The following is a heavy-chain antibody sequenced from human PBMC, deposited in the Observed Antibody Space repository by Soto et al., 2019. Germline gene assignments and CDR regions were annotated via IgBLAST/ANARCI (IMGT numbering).Heavy chain of an antibody. Sequence: QVQLQQWGAGLLKPSETLSLTCAVYGGSFSGHSWTRIRQSPGKGLEWIGDINHSGRVNYSPSLKSRVTISLDTSKNQFSLTLSAVTAADTAMYYCSTRAYDTNGYYRFDPGGQGTLVTVSS. CDR1: GGSFSGHS. J-gene: IGHJ5*01. D-gene: IGHD3-22*01. CDR3: STRAYDTNGYYRFDP. V-gene: IGHV4-34*01. CDR2: INHSGRV.